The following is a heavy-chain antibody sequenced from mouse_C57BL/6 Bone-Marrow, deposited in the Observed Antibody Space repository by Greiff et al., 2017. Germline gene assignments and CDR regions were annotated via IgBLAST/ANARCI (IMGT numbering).Heavy chain of an antibody. CDR2: IGPETGGT. J-gene: IGHJ2*01. Sequence: VQLQQSGAELVRPGASVTLSCKASGYTFTDYEMHWVKQTPVHGLEWIGAIGPETGGTAYNQKFKGKALLTADKSSSTAYMELLSLTSEDSAVNYCTNFNYYGSSSDYWGQGTTLTVSS. D-gene: IGHD1-1*01. V-gene: IGHV1-15*01. CDR3: TNFNYYGSSSDY. CDR1: GYTFTDYE.